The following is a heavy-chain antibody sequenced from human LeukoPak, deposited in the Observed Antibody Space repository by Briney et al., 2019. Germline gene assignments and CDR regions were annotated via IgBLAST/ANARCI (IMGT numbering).Heavy chain of an antibody. Sequence: GGSLRLSCTASGFTFSSYAMSWVRQAPGKGLEWVSAISGSGGSTYYADSVKGRFTISRDNSKNSLYLQMNSLRAEDTAVYYCAGTTPYYYYMDVWGKGTTVTISS. CDR1: GFTFSSYA. V-gene: IGHV3-23*01. J-gene: IGHJ6*03. CDR2: ISGSGGST. D-gene: IGHD4-17*01. CDR3: AGTTPYYYYMDV.